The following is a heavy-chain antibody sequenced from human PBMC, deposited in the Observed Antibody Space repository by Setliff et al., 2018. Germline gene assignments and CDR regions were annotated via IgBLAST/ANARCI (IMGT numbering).Heavy chain of an antibody. D-gene: IGHD3-3*01. V-gene: IGHV4-4*07. CDR2: VYSNGET. CDR1: GGFIYDHY. J-gene: IGHJ4*02. Sequence: SETLSLTCTVSGGFIYDHYWTWIRQPAGKGLQWIGRVYSNGETDYSPSLKSRVTISVDKSNNQFSLNLKSMTAADTALYFCARERQGGFLEWSPFDSWGQGILVTVSS. CDR3: ARERQGGFLEWSPFDS.